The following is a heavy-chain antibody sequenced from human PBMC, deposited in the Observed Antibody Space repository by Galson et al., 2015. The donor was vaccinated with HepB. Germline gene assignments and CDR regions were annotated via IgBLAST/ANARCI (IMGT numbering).Heavy chain of an antibody. Sequence: SLRLSCAASGFTFSSYGMHWVRQAPGKGLEWVAVIWYDGSNKYYADSVKGRFTISRDNSKNTLYLQMNSLRAEDTAVYYCARDDGVGYCSSTSCYRSMGQIDIWGQGTMVTVSS. D-gene: IGHD2-2*01. CDR3: ARDDGVGYCSSTSCYRSMGQIDI. CDR1: GFTFSSYG. J-gene: IGHJ3*02. CDR2: IWYDGSNK. V-gene: IGHV3-33*01.